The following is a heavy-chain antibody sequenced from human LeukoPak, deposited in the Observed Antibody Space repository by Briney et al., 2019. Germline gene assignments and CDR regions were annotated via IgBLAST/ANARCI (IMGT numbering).Heavy chain of an antibody. Sequence: GGSLRLSCAASGFTFEDYTMHWVRQAPGKTLELVSLISWDGTTYYTDSMKGRFTISRDNSKNSLYLQMDTLRSEDTAYYYCVKDLSYESSGSVFDYWGQGTLVTVSS. D-gene: IGHD3-22*01. CDR3: VKDLSYESSGSVFDY. CDR1: GFTFEDYT. V-gene: IGHV3-43*01. CDR2: ISWDGTT. J-gene: IGHJ4*02.